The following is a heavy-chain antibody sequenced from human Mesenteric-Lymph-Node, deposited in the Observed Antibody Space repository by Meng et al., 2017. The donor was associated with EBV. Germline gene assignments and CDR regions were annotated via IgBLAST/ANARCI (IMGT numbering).Heavy chain of an antibody. J-gene: IGHJ4*02. V-gene: IGHV3-11*01. CDR3: ARFLYSSAFY. CDR2: ISGSGDAV. Sequence: HGPLGGSGGGLCRPGWSLRLSFGAPGVPLSDYFMSWVRQAPGKGLGWVAYISGSGDAVYYADSVKGRFTVSRDNAKNSLYLQLNSLRADDTAVYYCARFLYSSAFYWGLGTLVTVSS. D-gene: IGHD6-6*01. CDR1: GVPLSDYF.